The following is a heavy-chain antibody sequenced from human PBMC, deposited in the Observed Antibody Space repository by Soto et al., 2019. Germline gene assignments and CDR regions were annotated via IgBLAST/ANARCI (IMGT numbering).Heavy chain of an antibody. CDR3: ARDRKTYYDFWSGYLTGY. Sequence: GGSLRLSCAASGFTFSDYTINWVRQAPGKGLEWVALISSDGSNKYYADSVKGRFTISRDTSRNTPYLQMNSLRAEDTAVYYCARDRKTYYDFWSGYLTGYWGQGTLVTVSS. J-gene: IGHJ4*02. CDR1: GFTFSDYT. CDR2: ISSDGSNK. V-gene: IGHV3-30-3*01. D-gene: IGHD3-3*01.